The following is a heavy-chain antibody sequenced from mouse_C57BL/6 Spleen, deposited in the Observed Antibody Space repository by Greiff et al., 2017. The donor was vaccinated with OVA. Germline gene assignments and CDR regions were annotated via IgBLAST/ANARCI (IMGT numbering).Heavy chain of an antibody. CDR1: GYTFTSYW. CDR3: ARDGNSAWLAY. Sequence: QVQLQQSGAELAKPGASVKLSCKASGYTFTSYWMHWVKQRPGQGLEWIGYINPSSGYTKYNQKFKDKATLTADKDSSTAYMQLSSLTYEDSAVYYGARDGNSAWLAYWGQGTLVTVSA. CDR2: INPSSGYT. D-gene: IGHD2-1*01. V-gene: IGHV1-7*01. J-gene: IGHJ3*01.